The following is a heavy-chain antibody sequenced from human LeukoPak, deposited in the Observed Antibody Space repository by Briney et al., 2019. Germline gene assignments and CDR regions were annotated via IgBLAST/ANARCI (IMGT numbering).Heavy chain of an antibody. Sequence: RPGGSLRLSCAASGFTFSRCGMNWVRQAPGKGLEWVSSVSGTSTHIYYADSVKGRFTVSRDNAQNSLYLQMNSLRAEDTAVYYCTRGSEWTSGVSDYWGQGTLVTVSS. J-gene: IGHJ4*02. CDR2: VSGTSTHI. CDR1: GFTFSRCG. V-gene: IGHV3-21*01. D-gene: IGHD3-3*01. CDR3: TRGSEWTSGVSDY.